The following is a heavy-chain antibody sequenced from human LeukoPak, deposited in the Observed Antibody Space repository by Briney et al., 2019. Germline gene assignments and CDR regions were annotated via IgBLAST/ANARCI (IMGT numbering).Heavy chain of an antibody. V-gene: IGHV4-4*07. CDR1: GDSITSSY. D-gene: IGHD6-19*01. Sequence: TSETLSLTCTVSGDSITSSYWSWIRQPAGKELEWIGRIYSNGITNYNPSLKSRVTMSVDTPKNQFSLNLRSVTAADTAVYYCARGGSGWFYFDYWGQGTLVTVSS. J-gene: IGHJ4*02. CDR3: ARGGSGWFYFDY. CDR2: IYSNGIT.